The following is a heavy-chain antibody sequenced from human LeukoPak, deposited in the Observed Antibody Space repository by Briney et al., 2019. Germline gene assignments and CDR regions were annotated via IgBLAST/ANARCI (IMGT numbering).Heavy chain of an antibody. CDR2: ISASGTPI. Sequence: GRSLRLSCALSGFTFSDYTMNWVRQAPGKGLEWGSFISASGTPIFYADSGRGRFTIPRDNAKHSLYLQMNSLRAEDTAVYYCARDGTWGPGTLVTAAS. V-gene: IGHV3-21*01. J-gene: IGHJ5*02. CDR3: ARDGT. CDR1: GFTFSDYT. D-gene: IGHD1-26*01.